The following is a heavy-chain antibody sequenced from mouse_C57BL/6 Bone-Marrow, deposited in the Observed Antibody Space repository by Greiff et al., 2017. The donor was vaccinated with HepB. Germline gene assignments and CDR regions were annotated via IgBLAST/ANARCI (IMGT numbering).Heavy chain of an antibody. Sequence: QVQLKQPGAELVMPGASVKLSCKASGYTFTSYWMHWVKQRPGQGLEWIGEIDPSDSYTNYNQKFKGKSTLTVDKSSSTAYMQLSSLTSEDSAVYYCARRGYGSLYYYAMDYWGQGTSVTVSS. V-gene: IGHV1-69*01. J-gene: IGHJ4*01. CDR2: IDPSDSYT. D-gene: IGHD1-1*01. CDR3: ARRGYGSLYYYAMDY. CDR1: GYTFTSYW.